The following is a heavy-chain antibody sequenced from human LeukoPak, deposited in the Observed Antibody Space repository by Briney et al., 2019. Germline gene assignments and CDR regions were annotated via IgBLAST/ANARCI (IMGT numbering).Heavy chain of an antibody. CDR1: GYTFTGYY. Sequence: GASVKVSCKASGYTFTGYYMHWVRQAPGQGLEWMGWINPNSGGTNYAQKFQGRVTMTRDTSISTACMELSRLRSDDTAVYYCAREIARNVVVVAATNFDYWGQGTLVTVSS. CDR2: INPNSGGT. V-gene: IGHV1-2*02. CDR3: AREIARNVVVVAATNFDY. D-gene: IGHD2-15*01. J-gene: IGHJ4*02.